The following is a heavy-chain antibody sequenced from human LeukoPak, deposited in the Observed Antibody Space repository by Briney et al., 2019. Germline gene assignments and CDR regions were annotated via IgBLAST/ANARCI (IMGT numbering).Heavy chain of an antibody. J-gene: IGHJ4*02. D-gene: IGHD3-22*01. CDR3: TTLGYHLDS. CDR1: GFSFGVYE. Sequence: GGSLRLSCAASGFSFGVYEMNWVRQAPGKGLERVAYFAGSDTTKYYADSVRGRLTISTDNAKKSLYLQMNSLRAEATALYYCTTLGYHLDSWGQGTLVTVSS. CDR2: FAGSDTTK. V-gene: IGHV3-48*03.